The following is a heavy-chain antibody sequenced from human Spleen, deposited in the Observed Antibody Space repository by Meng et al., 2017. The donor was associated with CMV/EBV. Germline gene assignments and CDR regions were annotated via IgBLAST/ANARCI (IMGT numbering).Heavy chain of an antibody. Sequence: GGSLRLSCAASGFTFSSYSMNWVRQVPGKGLEWVSSISSSSSYIYYADSVKGRFTISRDNAKNSLYLQMNSLRAEDTAVYYCARRKNNWNHPFDYWGQGTLVTVSS. CDR1: GFTFSSYS. V-gene: IGHV3-21*04. CDR2: ISSSSSYI. J-gene: IGHJ4*02. CDR3: ARRKNNWNHPFDY. D-gene: IGHD1-14*01.